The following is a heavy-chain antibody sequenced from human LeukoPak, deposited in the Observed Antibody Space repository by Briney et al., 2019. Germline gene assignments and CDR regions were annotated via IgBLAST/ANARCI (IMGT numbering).Heavy chain of an antibody. CDR2: ISSSSSYI. V-gene: IGHV3-21*04. CDR1: GFTFSSYS. D-gene: IGHD2-2*01. Sequence: GGSLRLSCAASGFTFSSYSMNWVRQAPGKGLEWVSSISSSSSYIYYADSVKGRFTISRDNAKNSLYLQMNSLRAEDTAVYYCATLGVPAAPYYFDYWGQGTLVTVSS. J-gene: IGHJ4*02. CDR3: ATLGVPAAPYYFDY.